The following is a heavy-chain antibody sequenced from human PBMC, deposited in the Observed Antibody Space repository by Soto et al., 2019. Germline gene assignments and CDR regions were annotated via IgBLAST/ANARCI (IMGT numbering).Heavy chain of an antibody. Sequence: LGESLKISCKGSGYSFTSYWISWVRQMPGKGLEWMGRIDPSDSYTNYSPSFQGHVTISADKSISTAYLQWSSLKASDTAMYYCARLTYSSSDYYYYYGMDVWGQGTTVTVSS. CDR2: IDPSDSYT. D-gene: IGHD6-6*01. CDR1: GYSFTSYW. J-gene: IGHJ6*02. V-gene: IGHV5-10-1*01. CDR3: ARLTYSSSDYYYYYGMDV.